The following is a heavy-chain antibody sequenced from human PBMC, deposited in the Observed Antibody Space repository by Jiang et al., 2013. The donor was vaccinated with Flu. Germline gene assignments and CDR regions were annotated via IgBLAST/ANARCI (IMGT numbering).Heavy chain of an antibody. CDR3: ARGDIVSLNYYYYYGMDV. CDR1: GGTFSSYA. CDR2: IIPIFGTA. V-gene: IGHV1-69*06. Sequence: KKPGSSVKVSCKASGGTFSSYAISWVRQAPGQGLEWMGGIIPIFGTANYAQKFQGRVTITADKSTSTAYMELSSLRSEDTAVYYCARGDIVSLNYYYYYGMDVWGQGTTVTVSS. J-gene: IGHJ6*02. D-gene: IGHD5/OR15-5a*01.